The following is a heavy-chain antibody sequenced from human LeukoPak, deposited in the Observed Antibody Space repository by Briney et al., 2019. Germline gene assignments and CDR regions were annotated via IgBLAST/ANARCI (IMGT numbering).Heavy chain of an antibody. J-gene: IGHJ4*02. V-gene: IGHV4-4*07. CDR3: ARGGVATIKD. Sequence: SETLSLTCTVSGGSISSYYWSWIRQPAGKGLEWIGRIYTSETANYNPSLKSRVTMSVDTSKNQFSLKLSSVTAADTAVYYCARGGVATIKDWGQGTLVTVSS. CDR2: IYTSETA. CDR1: GGSISSYY. D-gene: IGHD5-12*01.